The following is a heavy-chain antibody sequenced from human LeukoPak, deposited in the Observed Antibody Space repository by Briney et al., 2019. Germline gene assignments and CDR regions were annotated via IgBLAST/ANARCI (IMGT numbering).Heavy chain of an antibody. D-gene: IGHD1-26*01. CDR3: ARDSPPYWGAGGIDY. CDR1: GGSISSGDYY. J-gene: IGHJ4*02. V-gene: IGHV4-30-4*01. CDR2: IYYSGST. Sequence: SETLSLTCTVSGGSISSGDYYWSWIRQPPGKGLEWFGYIYYSGSTYYNPSLKSRVTISVDTSKNQFSLKLSSVTAADTAVYYCARDSPPYWGAGGIDYWGQGTLVTVSS.